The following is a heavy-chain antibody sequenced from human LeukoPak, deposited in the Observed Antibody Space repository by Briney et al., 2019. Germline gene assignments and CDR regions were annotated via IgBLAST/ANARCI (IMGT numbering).Heavy chain of an antibody. D-gene: IGHD3-3*01. Sequence: ASVKVSCKTSGYTFTSYDINWVRQATGKGLEWMGGFDPEDGETIYAQKFQGRVTMTEDTSTDTAYMELSSLRSEDTAVYYCARVVGRLRFLEWLSHGRWFDPWGQGTLVTVSS. CDR3: ARVVGRLRFLEWLSHGRWFDP. CDR2: FDPEDGET. J-gene: IGHJ5*02. CDR1: GYTFTSYD. V-gene: IGHV1-24*01.